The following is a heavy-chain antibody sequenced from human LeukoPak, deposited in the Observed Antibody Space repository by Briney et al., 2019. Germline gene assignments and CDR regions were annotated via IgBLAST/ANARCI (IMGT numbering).Heavy chain of an antibody. CDR1: GFPFNTYA. Sequence: PGGSLRPPCSASGFPFNTYAIHWVCQAPGKGLEYVAGISSNGDNTDFADSAKGRFTISRDNSKSTLFLQMNSLRAEDTAVYFCTRDSALLGVAFDLWGQGTVVTVSS. CDR2: ISSNGDNT. J-gene: IGHJ3*01. V-gene: IGHV3-64D*06. CDR3: TRDSALLGVAFDL. D-gene: IGHD2-15*01.